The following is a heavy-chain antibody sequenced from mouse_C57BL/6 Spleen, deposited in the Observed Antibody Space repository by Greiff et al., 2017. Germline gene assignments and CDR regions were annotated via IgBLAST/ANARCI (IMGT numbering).Heavy chain of an antibody. D-gene: IGHD2-4*01. J-gene: IGHJ1*03. V-gene: IGHV3-6*01. Sequence: VQLQQSGPGLVKPSQSLSLTCSVTYYSITSGYYWNWIRQFPGNKLEWMGYISYDGSNNYNPSLKNRISITRDTSKNQFFLKLNSVTTEDTATYYCARGGDYDGYWYFNVWGTGTTVTVSS. CDR3: ARGGDYDGYWYFNV. CDR1: YYSITSGYY. CDR2: ISYDGSN.